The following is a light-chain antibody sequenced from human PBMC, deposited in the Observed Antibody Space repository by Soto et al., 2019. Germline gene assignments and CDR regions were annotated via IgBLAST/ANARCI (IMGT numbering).Light chain of an antibody. J-gene: IGKJ1*01. CDR2: GAS. Sequence: EIVMTQSPATLSVSPGERATLSCRASQSVSSNLAGYQQKPGQAPRLLIYGASTSATGIPARFIGSGSGTEFTLTISSLQSEDFAVYYCQHYNNWPPWTFGQGTKVEIK. CDR3: QHYNNWPPWT. CDR1: QSVSSN. V-gene: IGKV3-15*01.